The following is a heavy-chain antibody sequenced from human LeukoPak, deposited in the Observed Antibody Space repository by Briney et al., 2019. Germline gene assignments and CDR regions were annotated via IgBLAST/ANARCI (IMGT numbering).Heavy chain of an antibody. CDR3: AKKYSSSWPVFDY. J-gene: IGHJ4*02. Sequence: PGGSLRLSCAASGFTFSSYSMNWVRQAPGKGLEWVSSISSSSSYIYYADSVKGRFTISRDNAKNSLYLQMNSLRAEDTAVYYCAKKYSSSWPVFDYWGQGTPVTVSS. CDR1: GFTFSSYS. D-gene: IGHD6-13*01. CDR2: ISSSSSYI. V-gene: IGHV3-21*01.